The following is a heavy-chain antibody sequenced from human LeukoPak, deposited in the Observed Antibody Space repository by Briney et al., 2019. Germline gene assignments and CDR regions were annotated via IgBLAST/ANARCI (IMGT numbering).Heavy chain of an antibody. J-gene: IGHJ4*02. CDR1: GGSISSSSYY. V-gene: IGHV4-39*07. CDR2: IHYNGST. CDR3: ARDREVPRPYYFDQ. Sequence: SETLSLTCTVSGGSISSSSYYWGCIRQPPGKGLEWIGSIHYNGSTCYNPSLESRVIMSVDTSKNQFSLNLTSVTAADAAMYYCARDREVPRPYYFDQWGQGTLVTVSS.